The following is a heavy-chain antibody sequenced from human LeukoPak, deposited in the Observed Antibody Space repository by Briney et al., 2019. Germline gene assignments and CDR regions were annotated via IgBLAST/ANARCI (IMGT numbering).Heavy chain of an antibody. V-gene: IGHV4-34*01. D-gene: IGHD3-10*01. CDR2: IHYSGRP. CDR1: VGFHSVLY. Sequence: ETLSLIRAVYVGFHSVLYSHWIRQPPARGREWIGEIHYSGRPNYNPSITSRVTISVDTSKKHFSLRLSHATVAGTALYFCTRSRFSQIREVMTCFDSWGQGTLVTVSS. J-gene: IGHJ4*02. CDR3: TRSRFSQIREVMTCFDS.